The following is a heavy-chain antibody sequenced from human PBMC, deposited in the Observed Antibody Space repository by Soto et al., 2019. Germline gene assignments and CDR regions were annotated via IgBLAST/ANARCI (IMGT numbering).Heavy chain of an antibody. V-gene: IGHV4-39*01. CDR1: GGSISSSSYY. D-gene: IGHD6-19*01. CDR3: ASLCSPVAGTIPQQNYFDY. Sequence: SETLSLTCTVSGGSISSSSYYWGWIRQPPGKGLEWIGSIYYSGSTYYNPSLKSRVTISVDTSKNQFSLKLSSVTAADTAVYYCASLCSPVAGTIPQQNYFDYWGQGTLVTVSS. CDR2: IYYSGST. J-gene: IGHJ4*02.